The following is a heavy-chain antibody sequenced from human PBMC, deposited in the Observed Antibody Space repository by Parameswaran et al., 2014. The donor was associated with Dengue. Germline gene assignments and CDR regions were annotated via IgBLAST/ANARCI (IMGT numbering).Heavy chain of an antibody. CDR3: ARRHYQLGPESYYYYGMDV. CDR2: ISAHNGNT. D-gene: IGHD2-2*01. V-gene: IGHV1-18*01. Sequence: WVRQAPGQGLEWMGWISAHNGNTNYAQKLQGRVTMTTDTSTSTAYMELRSLRSDDTAVYYCARRHYQLGPESYYYYGMDVWGQGTTVTVSS. J-gene: IGHJ6*02.